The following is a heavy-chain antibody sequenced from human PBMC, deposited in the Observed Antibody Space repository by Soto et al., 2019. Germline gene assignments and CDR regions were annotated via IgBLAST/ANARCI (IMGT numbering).Heavy chain of an antibody. CDR2: ISYDGSNK. CDR1: GFTFSSYG. D-gene: IGHD1-26*01. CDR3: AREEVGATFAAFDI. J-gene: IGHJ3*02. V-gene: IGHV3-30*03. Sequence: QVQLVESGGGVVQPGRSLRLSCAASGFTFSSYGMHWVRQAPGKGLEWVAVISYDGSNKYYADSVKGRFTISRDNSKNTLYLQMNSLRAEDTAVYYCAREEVGATFAAFDIWGQGTMVTVSS.